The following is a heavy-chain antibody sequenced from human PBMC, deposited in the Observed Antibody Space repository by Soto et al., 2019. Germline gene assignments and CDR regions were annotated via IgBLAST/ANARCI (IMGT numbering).Heavy chain of an antibody. CDR2: LYPNSGGT. CDR1: GYTFTGYH. Sequence: ASVKVSCKASGYTFTGYHMHWVRQAPGQGLEWMGWLYPNSGGTNYAQKFQGRVTMTRDTSSSTAYMEGSRLRSDDTAVYYCARDRRFYHSATYVIANDAFDVGGQGTMVTLAS. V-gene: IGHV1-2*02. D-gene: IGHD3-22*01. J-gene: IGHJ3*01. CDR3: ARDRRFYHSATYVIANDAFDV.